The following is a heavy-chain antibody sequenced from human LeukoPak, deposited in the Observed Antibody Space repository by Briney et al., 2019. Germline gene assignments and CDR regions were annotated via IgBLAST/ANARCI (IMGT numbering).Heavy chain of an antibody. CDR1: GGFLSSGNW. V-gene: IGHV4-4*02. Sequence: SETLSLTCAVSGGFLSSGNWWGWFRQPPGTGLEWIGEIHHSVGINYNPSLKSRIAISMDKSKNHFSLDVTSMTAADTAMYYCARKGPVTIADYWGRGTLVTVSS. J-gene: IGHJ4*02. D-gene: IGHD4-11*01. CDR2: IHHSVGI. CDR3: ARKGPVTIADY.